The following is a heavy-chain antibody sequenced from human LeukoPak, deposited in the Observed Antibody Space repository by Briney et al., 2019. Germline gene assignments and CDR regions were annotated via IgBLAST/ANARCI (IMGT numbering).Heavy chain of an antibody. CDR1: GFTFSNYA. D-gene: IGHD3-22*01. CDR3: VRSAFHAGSGNYYDY. J-gene: IGHJ4*02. Sequence: PGGSLRLSCAASGFTFSNYAMSWVRQAPGKGLEWVSVISGSGGSTNYADSVKGRFPISRDNAENTLYLQMNSLRVEDTAVYYCVRSAFHAGSGNYYDYWGQGTLVTVSS. V-gene: IGHV3-23*01. CDR2: ISGSGGST.